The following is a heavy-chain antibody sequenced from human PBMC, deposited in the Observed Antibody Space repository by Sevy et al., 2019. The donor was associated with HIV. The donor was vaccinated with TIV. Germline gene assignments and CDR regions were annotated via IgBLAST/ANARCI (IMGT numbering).Heavy chain of an antibody. CDR1: GFTFSSYS. D-gene: IGHD5-18*01. V-gene: IGHV3-7*01. CDR3: VREGLGGFSYSLDC. CDR2: MKQDGSEK. J-gene: IGHJ4*02. Sequence: GSLRLSCAASGFTFSSYSMHWVRQAPGKGLEWVATMKQDGSEKYYVDSVKGRFTISRDNAKHSLYLQMNSLRAEDTAVYYCVREGLGGFSYSLDCWGQGTLVTVSS.